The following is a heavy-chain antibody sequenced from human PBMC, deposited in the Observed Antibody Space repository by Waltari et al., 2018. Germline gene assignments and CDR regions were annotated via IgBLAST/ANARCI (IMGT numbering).Heavy chain of an antibody. J-gene: IGHJ4*02. D-gene: IGHD3-3*01. CDR3: AKDRVLRFLEWFHPFDY. CDR2: SSGSGGST. CDR1: GFTFSSYA. Sequence: EVQLLESGGGLVQPGGSLRLSCAASGFTFSSYAMSWVRQAPGKGLEWVSASSGSGGSTYYADSVKGRFTISRDNSKNTLYLQMNSLRAEDTAVYYCAKDRVLRFLEWFHPFDYWGQGTLVTVSS. V-gene: IGHV3-23*01.